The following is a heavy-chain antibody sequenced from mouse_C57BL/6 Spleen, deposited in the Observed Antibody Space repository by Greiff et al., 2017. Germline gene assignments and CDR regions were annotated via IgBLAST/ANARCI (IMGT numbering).Heavy chain of an antibody. CDR2: IDPETGGT. CDR1: GYTFTDYD. J-gene: IGHJ2*01. CDR3: KNRDSSTVVAYWFDY. V-gene: IGHV1-15*01. D-gene: IGHD1-1*01. Sequence: QVQLQQSGAELVRPGASVTLSCKASGYTFTDYDMHWVKQTPVHGLEWIGAIDPETGGTAYNQKFKGKAILTVDKSSSTAYMELRSLTSEDSAVYYCKNRDSSTVVAYWFDYWGQGTTLTVSA.